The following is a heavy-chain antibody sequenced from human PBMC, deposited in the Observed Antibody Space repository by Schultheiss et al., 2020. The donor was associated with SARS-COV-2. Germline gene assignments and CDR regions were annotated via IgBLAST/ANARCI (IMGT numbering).Heavy chain of an antibody. CDR1: GFSFNNYA. J-gene: IGHJ4*02. CDR3: AKVEWISEVRCLDS. Sequence: GESLKISCAASGFSFNNYAMSWVRQAPGKGLEWVALLSDDGSEKMYADSVRGRFTISRDNSRDTLYLQMNSLRPADTAVYYCAKVEWISEVRCLDSWGQGARVTVSS. V-gene: IGHV3-30*18. CDR2: LSDDGSEK. D-gene: IGHD3-3*01.